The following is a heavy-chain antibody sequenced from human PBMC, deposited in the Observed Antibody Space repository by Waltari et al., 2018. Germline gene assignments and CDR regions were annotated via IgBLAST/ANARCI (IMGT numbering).Heavy chain of an antibody. CDR2: ISSSSSYT. J-gene: IGHJ4*02. Sequence: EVQLVESGGVLVKPGGSLRLSCAPSGFTFSSYNMNWVRQAPGKGLEGVSSISSSSSYTHYADSVKCRFTISRDNAKNSLYLQMNSLRAEDTAVYYCATGGWGFYFDYWGPGTLVTVSS. CDR1: GFTFSSYN. CDR3: ATGGWGFYFDY. D-gene: IGHD7-27*01. V-gene: IGHV3-21*01.